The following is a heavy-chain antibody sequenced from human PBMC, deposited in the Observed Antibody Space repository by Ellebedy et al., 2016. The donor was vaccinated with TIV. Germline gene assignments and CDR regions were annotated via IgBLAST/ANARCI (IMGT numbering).Heavy chain of an antibody. CDR1: GESIISSDSY. Sequence: MPSETLSLTCTVSGESIISSDSYWTWISQTPGKGLEWIGSIHYSGSTYYSPSLKSRLPISVDTSSNQFSLRLSSVSAADTAVYYCARRSPASPYFDYWGRGTLVTVSS. CDR2: IHYSGST. V-gene: IGHV4-39*01. J-gene: IGHJ4*02. CDR3: ARRSPASPYFDY.